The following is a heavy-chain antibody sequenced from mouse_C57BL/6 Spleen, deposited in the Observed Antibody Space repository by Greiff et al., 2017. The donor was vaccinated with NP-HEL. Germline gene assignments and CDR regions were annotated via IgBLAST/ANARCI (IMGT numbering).Heavy chain of an antibody. J-gene: IGHJ4*01. D-gene: IGHD1-1*01. CDR1: GYTFTSYW. V-gene: IGHV1-69*01. Sequence: VQLQQPGAELVMPGASVKLSCKASGYTFTSYWMHWVKQRPGQGLEWIGEIDPSDSYTNYNQKFKGKSTLTVDKSSSTAYMQLSSLTSEDSAVYYCARAYYGSTSYAMDYWGQGTSVTVSS. CDR3: ARAYYGSTSYAMDY. CDR2: IDPSDSYT.